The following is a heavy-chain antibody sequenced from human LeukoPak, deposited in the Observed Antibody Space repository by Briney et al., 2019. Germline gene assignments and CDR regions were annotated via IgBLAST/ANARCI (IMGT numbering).Heavy chain of an antibody. V-gene: IGHV3-33*06. CDR1: GFTFSSYG. CDR3: AKDEGLDPPYCSSTSCYPGDY. CDR2: IWYDGSNK. Sequence: GGSLRLSCAASGFTFSSYGMHWVRQAPGKGLEWVAVIWYDGSNKYYADSVKGRFTISRDNSKNTLYLQMNSLRAEDTAVYYCAKDEGLDPPYCSSTSCYPGDYWGQGTLVTVSS. J-gene: IGHJ4*02. D-gene: IGHD2-2*01.